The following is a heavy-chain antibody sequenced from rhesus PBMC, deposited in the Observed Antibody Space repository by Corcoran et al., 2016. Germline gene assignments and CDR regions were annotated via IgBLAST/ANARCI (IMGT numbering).Heavy chain of an antibody. D-gene: IGHD6-31*01. CDR2: IHGSGGST. CDR1: GGSISDSYY. CDR3: ASLYSSGWYYGLDS. Sequence: QVQLQESGPGLVKPSETLSLTCTVPGGSISDSYYWSWIRQPPGKGPEWMGRIHGSGGSTNYNPSLKSRVTISRDTSKNQFSLKLSSVTAADTAVYYCASLYSSGWYYGLDSWGQGVVVTVSS. V-gene: IGHV4-160*01. J-gene: IGHJ6*01.